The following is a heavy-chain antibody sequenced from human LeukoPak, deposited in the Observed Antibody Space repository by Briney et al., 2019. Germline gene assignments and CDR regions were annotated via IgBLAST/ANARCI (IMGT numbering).Heavy chain of an antibody. CDR3: AKVNYYDSSGYFDY. Sequence: GRSLRLSCAAYGFTFDDYAMHWVRQAPGKGLEWVSGISWNSGSIGYADSVKGRFTISRDNAKNSLYLQMNSLRAEDTALYYCAKVNYYDSSGYFDYWGQGTLVTVSS. CDR1: GFTFDDYA. V-gene: IGHV3-9*01. CDR2: ISWNSGSI. D-gene: IGHD3-22*01. J-gene: IGHJ4*02.